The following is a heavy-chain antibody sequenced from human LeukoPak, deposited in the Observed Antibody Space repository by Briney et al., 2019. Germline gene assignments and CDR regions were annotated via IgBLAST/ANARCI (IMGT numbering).Heavy chain of an antibody. Sequence: GGSLRLSCAASGFTFATYAMTWVRQAPGKGLDWVSSITASGGSTYYADSVKGRFTISRDNSKNTLYLQMNSLRAEDTAVYYCAKGDYYDSSGYYRGDAFDIWGQGTMVTVSS. J-gene: IGHJ3*02. D-gene: IGHD3-22*01. CDR2: ITASGGST. CDR3: AKGDYYDSSGYYRGDAFDI. CDR1: GFTFATYA. V-gene: IGHV3-23*01.